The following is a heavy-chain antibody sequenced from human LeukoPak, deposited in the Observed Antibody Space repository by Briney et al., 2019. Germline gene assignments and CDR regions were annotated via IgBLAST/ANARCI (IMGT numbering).Heavy chain of an antibody. Sequence: GGSLRLSCAASGFTFSSYAMSWVRQAPGKGLEWVSAISGSGGSTYYADSVKGRFTISRDNSKNTLYLQMNSLRAEDTAVYYCAKKPGDYVWGSYRPFDYWGQGTLVTVPS. J-gene: IGHJ4*02. V-gene: IGHV3-23*01. CDR3: AKKPGDYVWGSYRPFDY. CDR2: ISGSGGST. D-gene: IGHD3-16*02. CDR1: GFTFSSYA.